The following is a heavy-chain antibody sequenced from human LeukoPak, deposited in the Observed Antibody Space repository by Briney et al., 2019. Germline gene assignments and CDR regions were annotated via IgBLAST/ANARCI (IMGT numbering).Heavy chain of an antibody. Sequence: GGSLRLSCAASGFTFSAYSMNWVRQTPGKGLEWVSSISDRSTYIYYADSVEGRFTISRDNAKNSLYLQINSLRAEDTAVYYCVRGEFGLDYWGQGTLVTVSS. V-gene: IGHV3-21*01. CDR1: GFTFSAYS. CDR3: VRGEFGLDY. J-gene: IGHJ4*02. CDR2: ISDRSTYI. D-gene: IGHD3-10*01.